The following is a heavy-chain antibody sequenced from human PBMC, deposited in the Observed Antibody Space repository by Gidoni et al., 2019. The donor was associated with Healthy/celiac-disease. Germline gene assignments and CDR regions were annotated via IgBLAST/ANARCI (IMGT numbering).Heavy chain of an antibody. V-gene: IGHV3-30-3*01. D-gene: IGHD2-2*01. Sequence: QVQLVESGGGVVQPGRSLRLSCAASGFTFSSYALHWVRQAPGKGLEWVAVISYDGSNKYYEDSVKGRFTISRDNSKNTLYLQMNSLRAEDTAVYYCARDGVDIVVVPAAGGYYYMDVWGKGTTVTVSS. J-gene: IGHJ6*03. CDR3: ARDGVDIVVVPAAGGYYYMDV. CDR1: GFTFSSYA. CDR2: ISYDGSNK.